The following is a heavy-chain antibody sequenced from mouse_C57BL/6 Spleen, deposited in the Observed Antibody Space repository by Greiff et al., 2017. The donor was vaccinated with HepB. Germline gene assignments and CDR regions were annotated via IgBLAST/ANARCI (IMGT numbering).Heavy chain of an antibody. CDR3: ARDEGNYSYWYFDV. Sequence: DVQLVESGGGLVKPGGSLKLSCAASGFTFSSYAMSWVRQTPEKRLEWVATISDGGSYTYYPDNVKGRFTISRDNAKNNLYLQMSHLKSEDTAMYYCARDEGNYSYWYFDVWGTGTTVTVSS. J-gene: IGHJ1*03. CDR2: ISDGGSYT. V-gene: IGHV5-4*01. D-gene: IGHD2-1*01. CDR1: GFTFSSYA.